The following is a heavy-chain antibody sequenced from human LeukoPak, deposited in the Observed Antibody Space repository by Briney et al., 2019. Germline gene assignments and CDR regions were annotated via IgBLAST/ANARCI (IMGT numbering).Heavy chain of an antibody. CDR2: IRYDGSFK. CDR1: GFTFSSYG. Sequence: GGSLRLSCAASGFTFSSYGMHWVRQDPGKGLEWVAFIRYDGSFKYYADSVKGRFTISRDNSKNTLYLQMSSLRAEDTAVYYCAKDLDYYDSTGYLDWGQGTLVTVSS. J-gene: IGHJ4*02. D-gene: IGHD3-22*01. V-gene: IGHV3-30*02. CDR3: AKDLDYYDSTGYLD.